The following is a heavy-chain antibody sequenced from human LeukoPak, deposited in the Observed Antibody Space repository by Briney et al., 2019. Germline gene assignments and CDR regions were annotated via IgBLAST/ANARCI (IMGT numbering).Heavy chain of an antibody. CDR2: IIPIFGTA. D-gene: IGHD3-22*01. CDR3: AREDGGMNYYDSSGYYGPFDY. J-gene: IGHJ4*02. CDR1: GGTFSSYA. Sequence: SVKVSCKASGGTFSSYAISWVRQAPGQGLEWMGGIIPIFGTANYAQKFQGRVTITADESTSTAYMELSSLRSEDTAVYYCAREDGGMNYYDSSGYYGPFDYWGQGTLVTVSS. V-gene: IGHV1-69*13.